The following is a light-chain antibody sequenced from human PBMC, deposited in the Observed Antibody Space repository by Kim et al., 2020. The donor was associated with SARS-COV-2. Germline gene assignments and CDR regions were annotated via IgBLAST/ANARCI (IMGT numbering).Light chain of an antibody. J-gene: IGKJ2*01. CDR2: DAS. CDR3: QQYYSLPPNT. V-gene: IGKV1-33*01. CDR1: QAISNY. Sequence: DIRMTQSPSSLSASVGDRVTITCRASQAISNYLSWYLQKPGKAPKLLIYDASKLQTGVPSRFSGSGSGTDFTFTISSLQPEDIGKYYCQQYYSLPPNTFGQGTKLEI.